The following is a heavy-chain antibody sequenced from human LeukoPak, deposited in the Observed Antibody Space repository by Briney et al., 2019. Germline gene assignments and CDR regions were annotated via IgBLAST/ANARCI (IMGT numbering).Heavy chain of an antibody. CDR2: IIPIFGTA. D-gene: IGHD2-21*02. CDR3: ARECGGDCYPDHDAFDI. Sequence: SVKVSYKASGGTFSSYAVSWVRQAPGQGLEWMGGIIPIFGTANYAQKFQGRVTITVDESTSTAYMELSSLRSEDTAVYYCARECGGDCYPDHDAFDIWGQGTMVTVSS. J-gene: IGHJ3*02. V-gene: IGHV1-69*13. CDR1: GGTFSSYA.